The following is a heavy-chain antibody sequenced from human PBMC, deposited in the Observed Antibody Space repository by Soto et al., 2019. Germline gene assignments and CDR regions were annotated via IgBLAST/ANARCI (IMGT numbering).Heavy chain of an antibody. CDR3: TRLVYCSGDSCSAFDY. D-gene: IGHD2-15*01. CDR1: GFTFSGSA. J-gene: IGHJ4*02. Sequence: VQLVESGGGLVQPGGSLKLSCAASGFTFSGSAMHWVRQASGKGLEWVGRVRSKADSYATAYAASVKGRFTISRDDSKNTAYLQMDSLKTEDTAVYYCTRLVYCSGDSCSAFDYWGQGTLVTVSS. CDR2: VRSKADSYAT. V-gene: IGHV3-73*01.